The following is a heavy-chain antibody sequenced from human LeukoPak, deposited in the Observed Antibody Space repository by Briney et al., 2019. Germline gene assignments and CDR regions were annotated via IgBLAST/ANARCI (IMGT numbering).Heavy chain of an antibody. J-gene: IGHJ4*02. D-gene: IGHD1-26*01. Sequence: ASVKVSCKASGYTFIRNGISWVRQAPGQGLEWMGWISPYNENTKYLQKLQGRVTLTTDTSTSTAYMELRSLTSDDTAVYYCAREESIGRYQFLHDYWGQGTLVTVSS. CDR1: GYTFIRNG. CDR2: ISPYNENT. CDR3: AREESIGRYQFLHDY. V-gene: IGHV1-18*01.